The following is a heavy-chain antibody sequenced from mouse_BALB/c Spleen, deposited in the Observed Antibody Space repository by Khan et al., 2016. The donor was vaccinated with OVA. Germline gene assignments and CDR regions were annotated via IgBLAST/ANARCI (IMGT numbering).Heavy chain of an antibody. CDR2: IYPRSGNT. V-gene: IGHV1-77*01. Sequence: VQLQESGAELARPGASVKLSCKASGYTFTDYYINWVKQRTGQGLEWIGEIYPRSGNTYYNETFKGKATLTADKSSSIAYMQLSSLTSEDSAVYCCARRNYFGYTFAYWGQGTLVTVSA. D-gene: IGHD1-2*01. CDR1: GYTFTDYY. CDR3: ARRNYFGYTFAY. J-gene: IGHJ3*01.